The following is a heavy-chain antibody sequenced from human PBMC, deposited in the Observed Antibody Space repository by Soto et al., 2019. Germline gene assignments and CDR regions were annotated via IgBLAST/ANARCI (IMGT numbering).Heavy chain of an antibody. D-gene: IGHD4-17*01. Sequence: GGSLRLSCAASGFTFSSYGMHWVRQAPGKGLEWVAVIWYDGSNKYYADSVKGRFTISRDNSKNTLYLQMNSLRAEDTAVYYCARDFYGDYYFDYWGQGTLVTVSS. CDR3: ARDFYGDYYFDY. V-gene: IGHV3-33*01. J-gene: IGHJ4*02. CDR2: IWYDGSNK. CDR1: GFTFSSYG.